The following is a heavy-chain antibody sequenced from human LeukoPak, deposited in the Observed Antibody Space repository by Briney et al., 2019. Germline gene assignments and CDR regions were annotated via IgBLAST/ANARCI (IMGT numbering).Heavy chain of an antibody. D-gene: IGHD3-9*01. CDR2: ISGSGGST. V-gene: IGHV3-23*01. J-gene: IGHJ6*01. Sequence: PGRPLRLSCAASGFTFDVYAMHWVRQAPGKGVEWVSAISGSGGSTYYADSVKGRFTISRDNSKNTLYLQMNSLRAEDTAVYYCAKGNYDILTGYRDVWGKGPRSPSPQ. CDR1: GFTFDVYA. CDR3: AKGNYDILTGYRDV.